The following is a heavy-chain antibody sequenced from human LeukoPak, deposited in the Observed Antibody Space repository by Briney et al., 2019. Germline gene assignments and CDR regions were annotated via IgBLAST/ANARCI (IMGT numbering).Heavy chain of an antibody. J-gene: IGHJ5*02. V-gene: IGHV3-53*01. Sequence: GGSLRLSCAASGFTVSSNYMSWVRQAPGKGLEWVSVIYSGGSTYYADSVKGRFPISRDNSKNTVYLQMNSLRAEDTAVYYCARAAGWLRFNNWFDPWGQGTLVTVSS. CDR3: ARAAGWLRFNNWFDP. D-gene: IGHD5-12*01. CDR2: IYSGGST. CDR1: GFTVSSNY.